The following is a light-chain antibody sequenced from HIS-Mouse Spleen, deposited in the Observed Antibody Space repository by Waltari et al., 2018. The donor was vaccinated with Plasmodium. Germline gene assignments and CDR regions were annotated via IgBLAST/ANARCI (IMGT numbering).Light chain of an antibody. J-gene: IGKJ3*01. CDR1: QSVSSN. CDR2: CAS. V-gene: IGKV3-15*01. CDR3: QQYNNWSFT. Sequence: EIVMTQSPATLSVSPGERATLSCRASQSVSSNLAWYQQKPGQAPRLLIYCASTRATGIPARFSGSGSGTEFTLTISSLQSEDVAVYYCQQYNNWSFTFGPGTKVDIK.